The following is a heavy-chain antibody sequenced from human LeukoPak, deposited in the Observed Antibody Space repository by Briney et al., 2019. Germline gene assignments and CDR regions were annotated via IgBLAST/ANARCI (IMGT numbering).Heavy chain of an antibody. CDR3: ARVWPVFDYCSGGSCYQYYFDY. V-gene: IGHV1-2*02. CDR1: GYTFTGYY. CDR2: INPNSGGT. D-gene: IGHD2-15*01. Sequence: ASVKVSCKASGYTFTGYYMHWVRQAPGQGLEWMGWINPNSGGTNYAQKFQGRVTMTRDTSISTAYMELSRLRSDDTAVYYCARVWPVFDYCSGGSCYQYYFDYWGQGTLVTVSS. J-gene: IGHJ4*02.